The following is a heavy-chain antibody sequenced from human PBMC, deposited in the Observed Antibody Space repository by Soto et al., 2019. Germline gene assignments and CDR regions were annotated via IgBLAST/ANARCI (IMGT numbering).Heavy chain of an antibody. D-gene: IGHD4-4*01. CDR2: ISYDGSNK. Sequence: PGGSLRRSCASSGLTFSSYGMHWVRQAPGKGVEWVAVISYDGSNKYYADSVKGRFTISRDNSKNTLYLQMNSLRAEDTAVYYCAKHPGGYSKPDLDPWGQGTLVTVSS. CDR3: AKHPGGYSKPDLDP. V-gene: IGHV3-30*18. CDR1: GLTFSSYG. J-gene: IGHJ5*02.